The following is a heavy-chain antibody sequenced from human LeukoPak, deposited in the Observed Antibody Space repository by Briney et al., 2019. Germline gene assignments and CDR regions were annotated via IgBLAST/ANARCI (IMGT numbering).Heavy chain of an antibody. Sequence: RGSLRLSCAATGFTLTRDSMNWVRQAPGKGVEWISYISSGATTTYYADSVKGRFTISRDNAKNLAYLQMNSLRAEDTAVYYCARDLDILAMIVAWGQGTLVTVSS. CDR2: ISSGATTT. CDR3: ARDLDILAMIVA. V-gene: IGHV3-48*01. D-gene: IGHD5-12*01. CDR1: GFTLTRDS. J-gene: IGHJ5*02.